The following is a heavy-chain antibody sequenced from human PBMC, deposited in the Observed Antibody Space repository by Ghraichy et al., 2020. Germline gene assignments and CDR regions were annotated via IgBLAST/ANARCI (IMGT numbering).Heavy chain of an antibody. Sequence: GGSLRLSCAASGFTFSDSYMSWIRQAPGKGLEWISYISSSGSTMDSADSVKGRFTISRDNAKNSLYLQMNSLRVEDTAVYYCVRSFFGYYGSEWGQGTLVTVSS. CDR2: ISSSGSTM. V-gene: IGHV3-11*01. J-gene: IGHJ4*02. CDR1: GFTFSDSY. D-gene: IGHD3-22*01. CDR3: VRSFFGYYGSE.